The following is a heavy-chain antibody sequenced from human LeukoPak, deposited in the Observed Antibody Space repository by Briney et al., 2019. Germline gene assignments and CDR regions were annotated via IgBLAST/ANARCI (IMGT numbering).Heavy chain of an antibody. J-gene: IGHJ4*02. CDR1: GFTFSSYW. D-gene: IGHD2-2*01. CDR3: ARALDSSSSRYQAFEE. Sequence: GGSLRLSCAASGFTFSSYWMSWVRQAPGKGLELVANIQQDGSDKYYVDSVKGRFTISRDNAKSSLYLQMNSLRAEDTAVYYCARALDSSSSRYQAFEEWGQGALVTVSS. CDR2: IQQDGSDK. V-gene: IGHV3-7*01.